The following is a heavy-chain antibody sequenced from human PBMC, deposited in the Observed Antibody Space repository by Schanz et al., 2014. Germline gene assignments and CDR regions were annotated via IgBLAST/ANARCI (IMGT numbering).Heavy chain of an antibody. J-gene: IGHJ3*01. Sequence: VQLVESGGGVVQPGTSLRLSCAASGFTVNTNYMSWVRQAPGKGLEWISSMYINSGSTQYADSVKGRFIISRDSSKNTLFLQMNSLRAEDTAVYFCARDGGRDGYNLAFDVWGQGTLVTVSS. D-gene: IGHD5-12*01. CDR1: GFTVNTNY. CDR2: MYINSGST. V-gene: IGHV3-66*01. CDR3: ARDGGRDGYNLAFDV.